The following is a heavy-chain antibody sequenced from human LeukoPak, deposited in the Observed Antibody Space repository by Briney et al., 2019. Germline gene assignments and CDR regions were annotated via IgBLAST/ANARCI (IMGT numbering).Heavy chain of an antibody. CDR3: ARPLEVVVVAANAFDI. CDR2: LWYDGSNK. J-gene: IGHJ3*02. D-gene: IGHD2-15*01. CDR1: GFTFSSYG. Sequence: PGRPLRLACAASGFTFSSYGMHWVRQASGKELEWVAVLWYDGSNKQYADSVKGRLTISRDISKYTLYLQVNSLRAEYKAVYYRARPLEVVVVAANAFDIWGQGTIVTVSS. V-gene: IGHV3-33*01.